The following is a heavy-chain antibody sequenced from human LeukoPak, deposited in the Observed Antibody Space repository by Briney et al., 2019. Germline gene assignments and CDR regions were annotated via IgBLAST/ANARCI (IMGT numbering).Heavy chain of an antibody. CDR3: AVVVTAMGGDGDY. CDR1: GFTFSSYA. Sequence: GGSLRLSCAASGFTFSSYAMSWVRQAPGKGLEWVSAISGSGGSTYYADSVKGRFTISRDNSKNTLYLQMNSLGAEDTAVYYCAVVVTAMGGDGDYWGQGTLVTVSS. D-gene: IGHD2-21*02. J-gene: IGHJ4*02. V-gene: IGHV3-23*01. CDR2: ISGSGGST.